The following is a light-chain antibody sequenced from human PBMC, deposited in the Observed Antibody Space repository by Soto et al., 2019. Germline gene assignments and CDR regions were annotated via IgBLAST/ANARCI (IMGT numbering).Light chain of an antibody. V-gene: IGLV2-14*03. Sequence: QSVLTQPASVSGSPGQSITISCTGSSSDLGAYNYVCWYQQHPGKAPKLMIYDVTNRPSGVSSRFSGSKSRNTASLTISGLQAEDEADYYCNSYTGSSSPYVFGTGTKVTVL. J-gene: IGLJ1*01. CDR1: SSDLGAYNY. CDR2: DVT. CDR3: NSYTGSSSPYV.